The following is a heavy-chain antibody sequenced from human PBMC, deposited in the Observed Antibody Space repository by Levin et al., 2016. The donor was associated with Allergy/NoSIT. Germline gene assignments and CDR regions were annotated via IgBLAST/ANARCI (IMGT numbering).Heavy chain of an antibody. CDR3: AKDQTGIAVAGSTWFDP. J-gene: IGHJ5*02. Sequence: SLKISCAASGFTFDDYAMHWVRQAPGKGLEWVSDISWNSGSIGYADSVKGRFTISRDNAKNSLYLQMNSLRAEDTALYYCAKDQTGIAVAGSTWFDPWGQGTLVTVSS. V-gene: IGHV3-9*01. CDR1: GFTFDDYA. CDR2: ISWNSGSI. D-gene: IGHD6-19*01.